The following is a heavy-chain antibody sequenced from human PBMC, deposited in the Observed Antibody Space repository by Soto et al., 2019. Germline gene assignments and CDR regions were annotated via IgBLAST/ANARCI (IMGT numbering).Heavy chain of an antibody. CDR3: ARGHISSTKNWLDP. J-gene: IGHJ5*02. Sequence: QVQLVQSGAEVKKPGASVKVSCKGSGYTFTSYHINWVRQATGQGLEWMGWMNPNSGNTGYAQTLQGRVTMTWDSSISTAYMELSSLRFEGTDMYYCARGHISSTKNWLDPWGQGTLVTVSS. CDR2: MNPNSGNT. V-gene: IGHV1-8*01. D-gene: IGHD6-6*01. CDR1: GYTFTSYH.